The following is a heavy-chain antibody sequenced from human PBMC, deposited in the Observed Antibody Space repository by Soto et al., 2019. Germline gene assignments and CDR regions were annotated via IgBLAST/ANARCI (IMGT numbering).Heavy chain of an antibody. CDR2: IWVDGSKE. V-gene: IGHV3-33*01. Sequence: QVQLVESGGGVVQPGRSLRLSCAASGSPFNIFGIHWVRQAPGEGLVWVAVIWVDGSKEYYGGSVRGRFTVSRDNSKNTVYLQMNSLRGDDTAIYYCARSGCSGGTCYRGYDAFDVWGQGTMVTVSS. CDR3: ARSGCSGGTCYRGYDAFDV. CDR1: GSPFNIFG. J-gene: IGHJ3*01. D-gene: IGHD2-15*01.